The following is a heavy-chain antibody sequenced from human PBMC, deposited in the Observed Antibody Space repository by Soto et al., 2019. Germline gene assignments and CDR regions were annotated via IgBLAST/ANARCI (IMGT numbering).Heavy chain of an antibody. CDR2: ISAYNGDT. J-gene: IGHJ6*03. CDR1: GYSFTNYG. Sequence: QDQLVQSGGEVKKPGASVKVSCKASGYSFTNYGITWVRQAHGQGFEWMGWISAYNGDTNYAQKLQGRVTMTTDASTSTAYLELRSLRSDDTAVYYCARDRGVAPPVAGNTHYYYYMDVWGKGTTVTVSS. V-gene: IGHV1-18*01. CDR3: ARDRGVAPPVAGNTHYYYYMDV. D-gene: IGHD6-19*01.